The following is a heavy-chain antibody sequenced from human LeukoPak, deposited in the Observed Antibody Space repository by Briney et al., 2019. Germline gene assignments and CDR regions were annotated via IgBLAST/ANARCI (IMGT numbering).Heavy chain of an antibody. CDR3: ARVKAGLEQQLYY. CDR1: GYTFTSYY. D-gene: IGHD6-13*01. CDR2: INPSTSST. Sequence: ASVKVSCKASGYTFTSYYMHWVRQAPGQGLEWMGIINPSTSSTYYAQKFQGRVSMTRDTSTSTVYMELRSLRSEDTAVYYCARVKAGLEQQLYYWGQGTLVTVSS. J-gene: IGHJ4*02. V-gene: IGHV1-46*01.